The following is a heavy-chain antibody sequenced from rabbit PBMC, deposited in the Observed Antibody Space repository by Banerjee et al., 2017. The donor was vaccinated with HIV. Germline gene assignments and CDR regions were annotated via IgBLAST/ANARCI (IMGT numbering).Heavy chain of an antibody. CDR3: ARDLDDVIGWNFGW. V-gene: IGHV1S40*01. CDR1: GFSFSSSDY. Sequence: QSLEESGGGLVQPEGSLALTCKASGFSFSSSDYICWVRQAPGKGLEWISCIAGSSSGFTYSATWAKGRFTISKPSSSTMTLQMTSLPAADTATYFCARDLDDVIGWNFGWWGQGTLITVS. CDR2: IAGSSSGFT. D-gene: IGHD1-1*01. J-gene: IGHJ4*01.